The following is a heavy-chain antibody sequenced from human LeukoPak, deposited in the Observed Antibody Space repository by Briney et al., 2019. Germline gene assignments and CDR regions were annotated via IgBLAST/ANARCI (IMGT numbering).Heavy chain of an antibody. Sequence: GGSLRLSCAASGFTFSSYGMNWVRQAPGKGLEWVSSISSSSSYIYYADSVKGRFTISRDNAKNSLYLQMNSLRAEDTAVYYCARDREQWLVLFDYWGQGTLVTVSP. CDR1: GFTFSSYG. V-gene: IGHV3-21*01. CDR3: ARDREQWLVLFDY. J-gene: IGHJ4*02. CDR2: ISSSSSYI. D-gene: IGHD6-19*01.